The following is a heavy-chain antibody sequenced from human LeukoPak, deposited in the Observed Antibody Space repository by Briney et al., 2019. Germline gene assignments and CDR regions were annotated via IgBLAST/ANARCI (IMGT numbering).Heavy chain of an antibody. V-gene: IGHV3-7*01. CDR3: ARDGYSYGYGFDY. CDR1: GFTFSSYW. J-gene: IGHJ4*02. CDR2: IKQDGSEK. D-gene: IGHD5-18*01. Sequence: GGSLRLSCAASGFTFSSYWMIWVRQAPGKGLEWVANIKQDGSEKYYVDSVKGRFTISRDNAKNSLYLQMNSLRAEDTAVYYCARDGYSYGYGFDYWGQGTLVTVSS.